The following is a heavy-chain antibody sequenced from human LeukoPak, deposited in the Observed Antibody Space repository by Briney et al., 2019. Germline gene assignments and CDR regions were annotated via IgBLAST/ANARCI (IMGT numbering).Heavy chain of an antibody. D-gene: IGHD3-16*01. CDR3: AKDPKFYDYPRAFDI. CDR2: ISGSGGRT. J-gene: IGHJ3*02. Sequence: GGSLRLSCAASGFTFSSYAMSWVCQAPGKGLEWVSAISGSGGRTYYADSVKGRFTISRDNSKNTLFLQMNSLRAEDTAVYYCAKDPKFYDYPRAFDIWGQGTMVTVSS. V-gene: IGHV3-23*01. CDR1: GFTFSSYA.